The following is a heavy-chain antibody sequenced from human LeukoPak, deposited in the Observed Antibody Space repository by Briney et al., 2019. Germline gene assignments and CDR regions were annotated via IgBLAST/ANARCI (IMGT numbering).Heavy chain of an antibody. Sequence: ASVKVSCKASGYTFTSYDINWVRQATGQGLEWMGWMNPNSGNTNYAQKLQGRVTMTTDTSTSTAYMELRSLRSDDTAVYYCARGAIEDYYDSSGYQSSLYYFDYWGQGTLVTVSS. CDR1: GYTFTSYD. J-gene: IGHJ4*02. D-gene: IGHD3-22*01. CDR3: ARGAIEDYYDSSGYQSSLYYFDY. CDR2: MNPNSGNT. V-gene: IGHV1-8*01.